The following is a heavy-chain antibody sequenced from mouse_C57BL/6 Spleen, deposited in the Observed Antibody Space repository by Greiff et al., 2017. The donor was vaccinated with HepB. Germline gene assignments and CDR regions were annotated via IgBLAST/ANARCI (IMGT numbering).Heavy chain of an antibody. V-gene: IGHV3-6*01. Sequence: EVKLLESGPGLVKPSQSLSLTCSVTGYSITSGYYWNWIRQFPGNKLEWMGYISYDGSNNYNPSLKNRISITRDTSKNQFFLKLNSVTTEDTATYYCATYYYGSSPYWYFDVWGTGTTVTVSS. CDR2: ISYDGSN. CDR3: ATYYYGSSPYWYFDV. D-gene: IGHD1-1*01. J-gene: IGHJ1*03. CDR1: GYSITSGYY.